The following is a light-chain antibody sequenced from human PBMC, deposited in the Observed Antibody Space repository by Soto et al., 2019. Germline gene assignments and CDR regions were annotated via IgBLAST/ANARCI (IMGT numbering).Light chain of an antibody. CDR1: SSDIGTFSS. Sequence: QSALTQPPSASGSPGQSVTISCTGTSSDIGTFSSISWYQQYPGKAPKLMIFGVSQRPSGVPDRFSGSKSANTASLTVSGLQDEDAAEYYCSSQAGSDSLMVFGGGTKVTVL. V-gene: IGLV2-8*01. CDR3: SSQAGSDSLMV. J-gene: IGLJ2*01. CDR2: GVS.